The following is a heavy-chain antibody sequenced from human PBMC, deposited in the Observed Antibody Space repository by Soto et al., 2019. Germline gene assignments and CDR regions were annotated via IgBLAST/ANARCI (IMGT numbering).Heavy chain of an antibody. CDR2: ITPIFGTA. CDR3: ARVRSTGIDYGDYKPNWYFDL. J-gene: IGHJ2*01. V-gene: IGHV1-69*01. Sequence: QVQLVQSGAEVKKPGSSVKVSCKASGGTFSSYVISWVRQAPGQGLEWMGGITPIFGTANYAQKFQGRVTIPADESTGTAYVGLSSLRSADTGVYYCARVRSTGIDYGDYKPNWYFDLWGRGTLVTVSS. CDR1: GGTFSSYV. D-gene: IGHD4-17*01.